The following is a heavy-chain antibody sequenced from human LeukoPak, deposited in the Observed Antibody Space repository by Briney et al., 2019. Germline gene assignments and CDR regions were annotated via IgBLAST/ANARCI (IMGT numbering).Heavy chain of an antibody. Sequence: ASVKVSCKASGYTFTGYYIHWVRQAPGQGLEWMGWINPNSGGTNYAQKLQGRVTMTRDTSISTAYMELSRLRSDDTAVYYCARDIGSSSWTDYYYYGMDVWGQGTTVTVSS. J-gene: IGHJ6*02. CDR3: ARDIGSSSWTDYYYYGMDV. V-gene: IGHV1-2*02. CDR1: GYTFTGYY. CDR2: INPNSGGT. D-gene: IGHD6-13*01.